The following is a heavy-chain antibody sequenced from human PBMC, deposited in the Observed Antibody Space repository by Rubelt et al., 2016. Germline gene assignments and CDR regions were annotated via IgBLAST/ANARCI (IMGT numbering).Heavy chain of an antibody. J-gene: IGHJ4*02. Sequence: TNYAQKLQGRVTMTTDTSTSTAYMELRSLRSDDTAVYYCASLGFRGVNYLTNWGQGTLVTVSS. CDR3: ASLGFRGVNYLTN. V-gene: IGHV1-18*01. D-gene: IGHD3-16*01. CDR2: T.